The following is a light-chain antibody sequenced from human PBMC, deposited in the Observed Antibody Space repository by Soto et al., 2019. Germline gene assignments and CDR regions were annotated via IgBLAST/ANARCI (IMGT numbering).Light chain of an antibody. CDR3: QQYGSSRWT. V-gene: IGKV3-20*01. Sequence: EIVLTQSPGTLSLSPGERATLSCRASQSVTSSFLAWYQQKPGQAPRLLIYGASSRATGIPDRFSGSGSGADFTLTISGLEPEDFAVYYCQQYGSSRWTFGQGTK. CDR1: QSVTSSF. CDR2: GAS. J-gene: IGKJ1*01.